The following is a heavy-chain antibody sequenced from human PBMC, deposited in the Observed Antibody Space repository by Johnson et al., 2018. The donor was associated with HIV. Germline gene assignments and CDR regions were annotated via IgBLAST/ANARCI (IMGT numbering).Heavy chain of an antibody. CDR3: ARECSSTRWTYGFDI. V-gene: IGHV3-30*04. CDR2: ISYDGSNE. Sequence: QVQLVESGGGVVQPGRSLRLSCAASGFTFISYAMHWVRQAPGKGLEWVALISYDGSNEYYADSVKGRFTISRDSSKNTLYLQMNSLRAKDTAVYYCARECSSTRWTYGFDIWGQGTMVTVSS. D-gene: IGHD6-13*01. J-gene: IGHJ3*02. CDR1: GFTFISYA.